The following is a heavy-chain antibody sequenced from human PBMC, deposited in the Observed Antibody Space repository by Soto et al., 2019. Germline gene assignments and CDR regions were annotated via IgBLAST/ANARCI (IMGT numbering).Heavy chain of an antibody. J-gene: IGHJ4*02. CDR2: MNPNSGNT. Sequence: QVQLVQSGAEVKKPGASVKVSCKASGYTYTSYDINWVRQATGQGLEWMVWMNPNSGNTGYAQKFQGRVTMTRNTSIITDYMALSSLRSDDTAVYYCAGGWTTAMVTWPPDYWGQVSLVTVSS. CDR1: GYTYTSYD. CDR3: AGGWTTAMVTWPPDY. V-gene: IGHV1-8*01. D-gene: IGHD5-18*01.